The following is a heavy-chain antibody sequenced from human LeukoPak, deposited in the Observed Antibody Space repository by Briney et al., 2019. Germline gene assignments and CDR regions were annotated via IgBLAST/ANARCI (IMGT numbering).Heavy chain of an antibody. J-gene: IGHJ4*02. Sequence: GGSLRLSCAASGFTLSTYAMSWVRQAPGKGLEWVSVISGSGGSTYYADSVKGRFTISRDNSKNTLYLQMNSLRAEDTAVYYCAKLNYDNSAYYSNYFDYWGQGTLVTVSS. CDR1: GFTLSTYA. D-gene: IGHD3-22*01. CDR2: ISGSGGST. V-gene: IGHV3-23*01. CDR3: AKLNYDNSAYYSNYFDY.